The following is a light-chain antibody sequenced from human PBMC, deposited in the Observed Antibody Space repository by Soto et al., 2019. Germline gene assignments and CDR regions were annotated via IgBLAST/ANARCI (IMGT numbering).Light chain of an antibody. CDR3: QQYNNWPTLT. CDR1: QSVNNN. V-gene: IGKV3-15*01. CDR2: AAS. J-gene: IGKJ4*01. Sequence: EIVMTQSPATLSVSPGERATLSCRASQSVNNNLAWYQQKPGQTPRLLISAASTRATGIPARFSGSGSGTEFTLTISSLQSEDAAVYYCQQYNNWPTLTFGGGTKVEIK.